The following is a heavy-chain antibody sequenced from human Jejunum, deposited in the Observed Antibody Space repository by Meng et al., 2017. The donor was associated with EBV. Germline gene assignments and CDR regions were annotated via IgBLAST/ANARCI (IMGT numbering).Heavy chain of an antibody. CDR3: ARGSDAYKTGY. J-gene: IGHJ4*02. CDR2: IYNGVDI. D-gene: IGHD5-24*01. V-gene: IGHV4-59*01. CDR1: GASISNDH. Sequence: QVQLQESGPGLVKPSXXLSLTCTASGASISNDHWSWIRQPPGKGLEWIGCIYNGVDIKHNPSLKSRVTMSLETSKNQFSLKLSSVTAADTAVYYCARGSDAYKTGYWGQGTLVTVSS.